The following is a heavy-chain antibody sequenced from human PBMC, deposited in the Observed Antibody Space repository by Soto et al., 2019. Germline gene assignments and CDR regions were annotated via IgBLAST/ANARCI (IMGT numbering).Heavy chain of an antibody. V-gene: IGHV4-30-4*01. CDR2: IYYSGST. Sequence: PSETLSLTCTVSGGSISSGDYYWSWIRQPPGKGLEWIGYIYYSGSTYYNPSLKRRVTISVDTSKNQFSLKLSSVTAADTAVYYCARHAGHSSGLTDYWGQGTLVTVSS. D-gene: IGHD6-19*01. J-gene: IGHJ4*02. CDR1: GGSISSGDYY. CDR3: ARHAGHSSGLTDY.